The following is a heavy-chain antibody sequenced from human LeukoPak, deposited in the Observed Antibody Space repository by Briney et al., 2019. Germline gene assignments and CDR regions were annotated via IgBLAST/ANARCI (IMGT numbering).Heavy chain of an antibody. J-gene: IGHJ5*02. Sequence: GGSLRLSCAASGFTVSSNYMSWVCQAPGKGLEWVSGIYSGDSTYYADSVKGRFTISRDNSKNTLYLQMNSLRAEDTAVYYCARDSSSWYNWFDPWGQGTLVTVSS. CDR2: IYSGDST. D-gene: IGHD6-13*01. CDR3: ARDSSSWYNWFDP. V-gene: IGHV3-66*02. CDR1: GFTVSSNY.